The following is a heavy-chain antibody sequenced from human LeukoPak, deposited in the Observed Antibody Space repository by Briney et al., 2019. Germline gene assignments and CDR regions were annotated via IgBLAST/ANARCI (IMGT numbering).Heavy chain of an antibody. J-gene: IGHJ4*02. CDR2: IRHDGNAK. CDR1: GFAFSDSW. V-gene: IGHV3-7*01. CDR3: ATSHDSAGND. D-gene: IGHD2-15*01. Sequence: PGGSLRLSCADSGFAFSDSWLSRVRQAPGKGLEWVANIRHDGNAKNYVPSVRGRFTLSRDNAKKSLYLQMNSLTVEDTAVYYCATSHDSAGNDGGQGSLVTVSS.